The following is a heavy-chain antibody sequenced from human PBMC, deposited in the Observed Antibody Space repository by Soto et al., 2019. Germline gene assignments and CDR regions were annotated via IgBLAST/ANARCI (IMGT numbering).Heavy chain of an antibody. J-gene: IGHJ4*02. D-gene: IGHD1-7*01. V-gene: IGHV3-74*01. CDR1: AFSFSTSW. Sequence: GGSLRLSCAASAFSFSTSWMHWVRQAPGEGLVLVSRINPDGRTINYADSVKGRFTISRDNAKNTLYLQMNILTVEDTAVYFCATAVNYRFDNWGMGTLVTVSS. CDR2: INPDGRTI. CDR3: ATAVNYRFDN.